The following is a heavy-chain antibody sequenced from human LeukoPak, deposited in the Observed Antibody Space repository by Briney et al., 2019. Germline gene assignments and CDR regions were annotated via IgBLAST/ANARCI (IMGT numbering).Heavy chain of an antibody. CDR1: GFTFSDYY. Sequence: GGPLRLSCAASGFTFSDYYMSWIGQAPGKGLDWVSYISSSGSTIYYADSVKGRFTISKDNAKNSLYLQMNSLRAEDTAVYYCAELGITMIGGVWGKGTTVTISS. V-gene: IGHV3-11*04. J-gene: IGHJ6*04. CDR2: ISSSGSTI. CDR3: AELGITMIGGV. D-gene: IGHD3-10*02.